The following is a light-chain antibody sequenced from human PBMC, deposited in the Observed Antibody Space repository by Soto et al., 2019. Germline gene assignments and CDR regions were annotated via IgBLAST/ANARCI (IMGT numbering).Light chain of an antibody. V-gene: IGKV1-39*01. CDR2: SAS. J-gene: IGKJ2*01. CDR3: QQSYSTPHT. CDR1: QSIRFF. Sequence: DIQMTQSPSSLSASVGDRVTITCRASQSIRFFLNWYQQEPGKTPNLLIYSASTLESGVPSRFSGSGSGTDFTLTISSLQPEDFATYYCQQSYSTPHTFGQGTKLEIK.